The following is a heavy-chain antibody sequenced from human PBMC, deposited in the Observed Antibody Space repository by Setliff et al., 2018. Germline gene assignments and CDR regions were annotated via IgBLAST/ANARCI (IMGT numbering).Heavy chain of an antibody. Sequence: LSLTCTVSDVSISSSSFYWAWIRQPPGKGLEWIGSIYYSGSTYYNPSLTSRVTISVETSNNQFSLNLRSVTAADTAIYYCARHFRSSKVQFLEYLTDYYFDSWGQGTLVTVS. CDR3: ARHFRSSKVQFLEYLTDYYFDS. V-gene: IGHV4-39*01. D-gene: IGHD3-3*01. CDR1: DVSISSSSFY. CDR2: IYYSGST. J-gene: IGHJ4*02.